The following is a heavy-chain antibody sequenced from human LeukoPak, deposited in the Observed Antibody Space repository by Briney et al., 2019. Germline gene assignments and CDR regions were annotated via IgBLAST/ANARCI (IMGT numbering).Heavy chain of an antibody. J-gene: IGHJ2*01. CDR2: INHSGST. CDR1: GGSFSGYY. Sequence: SETLSLTCAVYGGSFSGYYWSWIRQPPGKGLEWIGEINHSGSTNYNPSLKSRVTISVDTSKNQFSLKLSSVTAADTAVYYCAREEGQQLVHWYFDLWGRGTLVTVSS. V-gene: IGHV4-34*01. D-gene: IGHD6-13*01. CDR3: AREEGQQLVHWYFDL.